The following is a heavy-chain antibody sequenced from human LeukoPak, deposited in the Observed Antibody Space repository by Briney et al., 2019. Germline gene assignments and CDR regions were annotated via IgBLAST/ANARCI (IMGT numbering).Heavy chain of an antibody. J-gene: IGHJ5*02. CDR2: INPNSGGT. D-gene: IGHD2-2*01. CDR1: RYTLTGYY. Sequence: ASVKVSCMASRYTLTGYYMHWVRQAPRQGREWMGWINPNSGGTNYAQKFQGRVTMTRDTSISTAYMELSRLRSDDTAVCYCAREGVGYCSSSSRSPFDPWGQGTLVTVSS. CDR3: AREGVGYCSSSSRSPFDP. V-gene: IGHV1-2*02.